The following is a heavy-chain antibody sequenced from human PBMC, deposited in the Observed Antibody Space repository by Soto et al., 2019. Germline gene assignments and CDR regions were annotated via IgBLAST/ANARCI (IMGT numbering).Heavy chain of an antibody. J-gene: IGHJ4*02. CDR1: GFTFSSYA. CDR3: EKGLTGSSSSYFDY. CDR2: ISGSGGST. V-gene: IGHV3-23*01. D-gene: IGHD6-6*01. Sequence: GGSLRLTCAASGFTFSSYAMSWVRHAPGKGLEWVSAISGSGGSTYYADSVKGRFTISRDNSKNTLYLQMNSLRAEDAAVYYCEKGLTGSSSSYFDYWGQGTLVTVSS.